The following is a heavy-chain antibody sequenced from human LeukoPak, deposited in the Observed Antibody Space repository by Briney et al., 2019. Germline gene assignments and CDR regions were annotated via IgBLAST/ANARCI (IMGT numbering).Heavy chain of an antibody. CDR1: GFTFSDYY. V-gene: IGHV3-11*01. CDR3: ARCGYSGYDPRYYGMDV. CDR2: ISSSGSTI. D-gene: IGHD5-12*01. J-gene: IGHJ6*02. Sequence: GGSLRLSCAASGFTFSDYYMSWIRQAPGKGLEWVSYISSSGSTIYYADSVKGRFTISRDNAKNSLYLQMNSLRAEDTAVYYCARCGYSGYDPRYYGMDVWGQGTTVTVSS.